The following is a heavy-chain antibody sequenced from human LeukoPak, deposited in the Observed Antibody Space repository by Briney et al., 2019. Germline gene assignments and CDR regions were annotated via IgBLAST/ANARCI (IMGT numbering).Heavy chain of an antibody. CDR2: IYYSGST. CDR1: GGSISSGGYY. J-gene: IGHJ5*02. V-gene: IGHV4-31*03. Sequence: SETLSLTCTVSGGSISSGGYYWSWIRQHPGTGLEWIGYIYYSGSTYYNPSLKSRVTISVDTSKNQFSLKLSSVTAADTAVYYCARGVVSTGSDPWGQGTLVTVSS. D-gene: IGHD2-21*01. CDR3: ARGVVSTGSDP.